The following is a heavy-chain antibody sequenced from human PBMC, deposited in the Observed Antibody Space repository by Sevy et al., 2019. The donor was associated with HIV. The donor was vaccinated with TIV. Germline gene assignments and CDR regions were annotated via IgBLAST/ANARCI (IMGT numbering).Heavy chain of an antibody. V-gene: IGHV3-30*09. Sequence: GGSLRLSCTASGFTFRNYAMNWVRQAPGKGLERVALISYDGSNKYYADSVRGRFAISRDNSKNTLYLQMNSLRPEDTAIYYCAREGQLWFVYYFDNWGQRTLVTASS. J-gene: IGHJ4*02. CDR2: ISYDGSNK. D-gene: IGHD3-10*01. CDR3: AREGQLWFVYYFDN. CDR1: GFTFRNYA.